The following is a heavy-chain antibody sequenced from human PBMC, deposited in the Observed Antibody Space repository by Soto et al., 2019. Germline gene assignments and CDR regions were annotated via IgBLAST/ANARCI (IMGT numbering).Heavy chain of an antibody. J-gene: IGHJ6*02. D-gene: IGHD5-12*01. CDR2: ISGSGGST. V-gene: IGHV3-23*01. Sequence: PGGSLRLSCAASGFTFSSYAMSWVRQAPGKGLEWVSAISGSGGSTYYADSVKGRFTISRDNSKNTLYLQMNSLRAEDTAVYYCAKVPDIVATIGGVYYYYYGMDVWGQGTTVTVSS. CDR3: AKVPDIVATIGGVYYYYYGMDV. CDR1: GFTFSSYA.